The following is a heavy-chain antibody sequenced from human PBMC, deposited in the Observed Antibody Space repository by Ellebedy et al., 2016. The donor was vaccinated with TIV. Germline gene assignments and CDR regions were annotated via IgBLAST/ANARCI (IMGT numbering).Heavy chain of an antibody. V-gene: IGHV4-39*01. CDR3: ARTDPWQPIDD. CDR1: GGSVSSTRYY. D-gene: IGHD2-21*02. J-gene: IGHJ4*02. Sequence: MPGGSLRLSCSVSGGSVSSTRYYLAWIRQPPGKGLEYIGSVYYSGSPYYNPSFKSRVTLTADTSKNQFSLNLRTVTAADTAVYYCARTDPWQPIDDWGQGILVSVSS. CDR2: VYYSGSP.